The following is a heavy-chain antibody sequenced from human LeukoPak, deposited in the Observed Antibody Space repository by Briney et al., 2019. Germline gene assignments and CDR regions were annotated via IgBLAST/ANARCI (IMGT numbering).Heavy chain of an antibody. V-gene: IGHV3-23*01. D-gene: IGHD6-13*01. CDR1: GFTFSSYA. CDR3: AKDRIAAAGRAFRFDP. CDR2: ISGSGGSK. Sequence: PGGSLRLSCAASGFTFSSYAMSWVRQAPGKGLEGGSAISGSGGSKYYADSVKGRFNISRDNYKNTLYLQMNSLRAEDTAVYYCAKDRIAAAGRAFRFDPWGQGTLVTVSS. J-gene: IGHJ5*02.